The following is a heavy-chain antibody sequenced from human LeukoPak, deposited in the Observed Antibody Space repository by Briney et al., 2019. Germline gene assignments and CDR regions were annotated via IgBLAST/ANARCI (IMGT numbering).Heavy chain of an antibody. CDR3: ARVRHYYDSSGYSDY. CDR2: IKEDASDK. V-gene: IGHV3-7*01. D-gene: IGHD3-22*01. Sequence: GGSLRLSCAASGFTFSSYWMTWVRQAPGKGLEWVANIKEDASDKYYVDSVKGRFTISRDNAKNSLYLQMNSLRAEDTAVYYCARVRHYYDSSGYSDYWGQGTLVTVSS. CDR1: GFTFSSYW. J-gene: IGHJ4*02.